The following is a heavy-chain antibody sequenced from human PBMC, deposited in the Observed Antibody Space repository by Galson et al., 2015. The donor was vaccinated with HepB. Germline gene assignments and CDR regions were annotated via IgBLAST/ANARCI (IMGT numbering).Heavy chain of an antibody. V-gene: IGHV1-46*03. CDR1: GYTFTSYY. CDR3: ARAEGIAVANDAFDI. D-gene: IGHD6-19*01. J-gene: IGHJ3*02. CDR2: INPSGGST. Sequence: SCKASGYTFTSYYMHWVRQAPGQGLEWMGIINPSGGSTSYAQKFQGRVTMTRDTSTSTVYMELSSLRSEDTAVYYCARAEGIAVANDAFDIWGQGTMVTVSS.